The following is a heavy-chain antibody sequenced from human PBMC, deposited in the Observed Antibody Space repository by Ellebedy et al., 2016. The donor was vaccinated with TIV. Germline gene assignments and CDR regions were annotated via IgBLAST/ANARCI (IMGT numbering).Heavy chain of an antibody. CDR3: AKGPMGTYYFDY. CDR2: ISWDGGST. J-gene: IGHJ4*02. V-gene: IGHV3-43*01. Sequence: PGGSLRLSCAASGFTSDDYTMHWVRQAPGRGLEWVSLISWDGGSTYYADSVKGRFTISRDNSKHSLYLQMNSLRTEDTALYYCAKGPMGTYYFDYWGQGTLVTVSS. CDR1: GFTSDDYT. D-gene: IGHD7-27*01.